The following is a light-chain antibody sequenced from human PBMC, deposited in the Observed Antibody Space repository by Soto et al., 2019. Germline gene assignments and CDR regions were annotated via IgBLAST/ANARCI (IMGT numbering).Light chain of an antibody. Sequence: QSALTQPPSASGSPGQSVTISCTGTSSDVGGYNYVSWYQQHPGKAPKVIIYEVSQRPSGVPDRFSGSKSGNTASLTVSGLGAEDEADYYCCSYAGSDNQVVFGGGTKVTVL. J-gene: IGLJ2*01. CDR2: EVS. CDR3: CSYAGSDNQVV. CDR1: SSDVGGYNY. V-gene: IGLV2-8*01.